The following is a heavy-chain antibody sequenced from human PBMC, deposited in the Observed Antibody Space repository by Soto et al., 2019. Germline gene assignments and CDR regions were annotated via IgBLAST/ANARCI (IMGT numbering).Heavy chain of an antibody. CDR1: GFTISSYS. CDR2: ISSSSSYI. D-gene: IGHD6-19*01. J-gene: IGHJ4*02. Sequence: EVQLVESGGGLVKPGGSLRLSCAASGFTISSYSMNWVRQAPGKGLEWVSSISSSSSYIYYADSVKGRFTISRDNAKNSLYLQMNSLRAEDTAVYYCARENVQWLACDYWGQGTLVTVSS. V-gene: IGHV3-21*01. CDR3: ARENVQWLACDY.